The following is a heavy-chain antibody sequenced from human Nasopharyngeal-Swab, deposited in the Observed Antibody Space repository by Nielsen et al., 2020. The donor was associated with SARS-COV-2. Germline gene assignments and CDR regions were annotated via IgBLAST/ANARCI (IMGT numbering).Heavy chain of an antibody. V-gene: IGHV3-49*03. J-gene: IGHJ6*03. CDR3: TRDPGQWLAPHFYYYMDV. CDR1: GFTFGDYA. CDR2: IRSKAHGGST. Sequence: GESLKISCTTSGFTFGDYALSWFRQAPGKGLEWVSFIRSKAHGGSTEYAASVKDRFTMSRDDSKSIAYLEMNSLKTEDTAVYYCTRDPGQWLAPHFYYYMDVWGKGTTVTVSS. D-gene: IGHD6-19*01.